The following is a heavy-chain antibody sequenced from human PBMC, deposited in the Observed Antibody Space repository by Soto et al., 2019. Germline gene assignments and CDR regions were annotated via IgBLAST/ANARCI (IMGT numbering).Heavy chain of an antibody. CDR3: ARETLSFGSALDV. Sequence: GGSLRLSCAASGFRFDDYNMHWVRQAPGKGLEWVSLITWNGGNTYYADSEKGRFTISRDGTTQSVSLQMTGLKREDTGLYYCARETLSFGSALDVWGQGTTVTVSS. CDR2: ITWNGGNT. J-gene: IGHJ6*02. D-gene: IGHD3-3*01. V-gene: IGHV3-43*01. CDR1: GFRFDDYN.